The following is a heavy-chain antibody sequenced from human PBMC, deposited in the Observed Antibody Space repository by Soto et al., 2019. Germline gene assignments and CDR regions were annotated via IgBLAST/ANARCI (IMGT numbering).Heavy chain of an antibody. V-gene: IGHV1-2*04. J-gene: IGHJ3*01. CDR3: ARDLYIGSGHDGDSS. CDR2: INPNSGGT. D-gene: IGHD5-12*01. Sequence: ASVKVSCKASGYTFTGYYMHWVRQAPGQGLEWMGWINPNSGGTNYAQKFQGWVTMTRDTSISTAYMELSRLRSDDTAVYYCARDLYIGSGHDGDSSWGQGTMVNVSS. CDR1: GYTFTGYY.